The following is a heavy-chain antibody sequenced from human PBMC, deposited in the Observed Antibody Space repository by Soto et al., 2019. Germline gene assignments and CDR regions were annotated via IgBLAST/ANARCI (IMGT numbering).Heavy chain of an antibody. V-gene: IGHV3-48*02. J-gene: IGHJ4*02. CDR2: SSPRGDTI. CDR3: AKGPHTNVGWPYYFES. D-gene: IGHD6-19*01. Sequence: PGGSLRLSCVASGFSLANYPMHWVRQTPGKGLEWVSYSSPRGDTIYYADSVEGRFTISRDNARNSLSLHMSSLRDEDSALYYCAKGPHTNVGWPYYFESWGQGVPVTSPQ. CDR1: GFSLANYP.